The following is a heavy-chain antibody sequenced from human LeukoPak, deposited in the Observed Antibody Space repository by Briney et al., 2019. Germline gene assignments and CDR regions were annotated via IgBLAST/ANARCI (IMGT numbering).Heavy chain of an antibody. J-gene: IGHJ3*02. CDR3: ARVGGSYGGEAFDI. CDR1: GGSISSYY. D-gene: IGHD1-26*01. V-gene: IGHV4-59*01. Sequence: SETLSLTCTVSGGSISSYYWSWIRQTPGKGLEWIGYIYYSGSTNYNPSLKSRVTISVDTSKNQFSLKLSSVTAADTAVYYCARVGGSYGGEAFDIWGQGTMVTVSS. CDR2: IYYSGST.